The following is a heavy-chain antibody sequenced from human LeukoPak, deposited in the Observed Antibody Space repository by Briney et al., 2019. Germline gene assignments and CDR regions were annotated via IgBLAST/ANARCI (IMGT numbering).Heavy chain of an antibody. CDR1: GFTFGDYA. Sequence: GGSLRLSCTASGFTFGDYAMSWVRQAPGKGLEWVGFMRSYTYGGTTEYAASVKGRFTVSRDDSKSIAYLQMNSLKTEDTAVYYCTRVMVVAARNAWFDPWGQGTLVTVSS. D-gene: IGHD3-22*01. CDR2: MRSYTYGGTT. V-gene: IGHV3-49*04. J-gene: IGHJ5*02. CDR3: TRVMVVAARNAWFDP.